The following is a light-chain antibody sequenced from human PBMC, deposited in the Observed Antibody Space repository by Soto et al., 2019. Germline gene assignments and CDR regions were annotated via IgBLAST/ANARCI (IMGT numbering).Light chain of an antibody. CDR3: QVWDSSSDHVL. CDR2: YDS. CDR1: NIVSKS. V-gene: IGLV3-21*04. Sequence: SYELTQPPSVSVAPGKTATITCGGHNIVSKSVHWYQQKPGQAPVLVIFYDSDRPSGIPERFSGSNSGNTATLTISRVEAGDEADYYCQVWDSSSDHVLFGGGTKVTVL. J-gene: IGLJ2*01.